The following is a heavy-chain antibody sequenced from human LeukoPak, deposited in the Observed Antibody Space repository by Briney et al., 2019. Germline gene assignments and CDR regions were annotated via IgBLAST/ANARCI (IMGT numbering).Heavy chain of an antibody. Sequence: GGSLRLSCAASGFTFSSYGMHWVRQAPGKGLEWVAVISYDGSNKYYADSVKGRFTISRDNSKNTLYLQMNSLRAEDTAVYYCAKADCGGDCYGIDYWGQGTLVTVSS. CDR3: AKADCGGDCYGIDY. J-gene: IGHJ4*02. CDR2: ISYDGSNK. CDR1: GFTFSSYG. V-gene: IGHV3-30*18. D-gene: IGHD2-21*02.